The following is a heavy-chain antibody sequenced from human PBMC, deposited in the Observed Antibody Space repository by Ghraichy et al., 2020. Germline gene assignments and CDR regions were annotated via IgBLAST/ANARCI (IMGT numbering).Heavy chain of an antibody. CDR3: ARVRSNVVVVAATQGYYYGMDV. Sequence: SVKVSCKASGGTFSSYAISWVRQAPGQGLEWMGRIIPILGIANYAQKFQGRVTITADKSTSTAYMELSSLRSDDTAVYYCARVRSNVVVVAATQGYYYGMDVGGQGTTVTVAS. CDR2: IIPILGIA. CDR1: GGTFSSYA. V-gene: IGHV1-69*04. D-gene: IGHD2-15*01. J-gene: IGHJ6*02.